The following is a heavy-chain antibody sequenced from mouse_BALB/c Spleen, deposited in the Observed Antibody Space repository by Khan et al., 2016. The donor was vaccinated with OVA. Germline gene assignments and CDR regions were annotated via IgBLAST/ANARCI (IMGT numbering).Heavy chain of an antibody. CDR1: GYSFTVYY. V-gene: IGHV1-26*01. J-gene: IGHJ3*01. Sequence: EVQLQQSGPDLVKPGASVKISCKASGYSFTVYYMTWVKQSHGKSPEWIGRVNPNNGDTNYNQNFKGKAILTVDKSSNTAYMELRSLTSEDSAGFYCARGYEFFPYWGQGTLVTVSA. CDR3: ARGYEFFPY. CDR2: VNPNNGDT. D-gene: IGHD2-12*01.